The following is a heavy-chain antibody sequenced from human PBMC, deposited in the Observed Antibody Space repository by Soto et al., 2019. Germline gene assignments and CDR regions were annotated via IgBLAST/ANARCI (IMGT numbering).Heavy chain of an antibody. J-gene: IGHJ3*02. V-gene: IGHV3-23*01. CDR3: AKDLMVTPLAFDI. CDR1: GFTFSSYA. CDR2: ISGSGGST. Sequence: GGSLRLSCAASGFTFSSYAMSWVRQAPGKGLEWVSGISGSGGSTYYADPVKGRFTISRDNSKNTLYLQINSLRAEDTAVYYCAKDLMVTPLAFDIWGQGTMVTVSS. D-gene: IGHD2-21*02.